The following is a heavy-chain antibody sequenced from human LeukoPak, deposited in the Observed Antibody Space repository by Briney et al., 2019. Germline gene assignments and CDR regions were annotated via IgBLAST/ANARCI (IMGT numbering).Heavy chain of an antibody. CDR1: GYTFTSYD. V-gene: IGHV1-8*01. CDR3: ARPRGTAYYDFWSGYRDYYYYYGMDV. J-gene: IGHJ6*02. D-gene: IGHD3-3*01. CDR2: MDPNNGNT. Sequence: GASVKVSCKASGYTFTSYDINWVRQATGQGLEWMGWMDPNNGNTGYAQKFQGRVTMTRNTSISTAYMELSSLRSEDTAVYYCARPRGTAYYDFWSGYRDYYYYYGMDVWGQGTTVTVSS.